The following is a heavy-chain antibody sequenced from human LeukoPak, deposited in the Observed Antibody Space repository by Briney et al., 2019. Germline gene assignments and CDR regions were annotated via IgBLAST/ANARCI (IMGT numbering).Heavy chain of an antibody. CDR2: VTGTGDAT. V-gene: IGHV3-23*01. D-gene: IGHD1-1*01. J-gene: IGHJ6*02. Sequence: GGSLRLSCAASGFSFSYYGMIWVRQAPGKGLDWVSTVTGTGDATFYADSVKGRFTISRDNSKNTLYLQMNSLRAEDTAVYYCARYGYYYALDVWGQGTTVTVSS. CDR3: ARYGYYYALDV. CDR1: GFSFSYYG.